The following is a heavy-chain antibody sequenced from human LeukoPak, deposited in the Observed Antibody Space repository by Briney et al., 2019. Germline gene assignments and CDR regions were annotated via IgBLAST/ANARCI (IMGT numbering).Heavy chain of an antibody. CDR1: GYTFTGYY. CDR2: INPNSGGT. D-gene: IGHD3-22*01. V-gene: IGHV1-2*02. Sequence: ASVKVSCKASGYTFTGYYMHWVRQAPGQGLEWMGWINPNSGGTNYAQRFQGRVTMTRDTSISTAYMELSRPRSDDTAVYYRARGNLIRDSSGYYYRDYWGQGTLVTVSS. J-gene: IGHJ4*02. CDR3: ARGNLIRDSSGYYYRDY.